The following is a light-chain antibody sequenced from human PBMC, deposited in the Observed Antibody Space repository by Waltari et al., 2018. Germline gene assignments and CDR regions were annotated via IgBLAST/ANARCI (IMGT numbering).Light chain of an antibody. CDR1: HSVSRTY. CDR2: GTS. Sequence: EVVLTQSPGTLSLSPGERATLSCRASHSVSRTYFAWSQQKPGRAPRLLIHGTSNRATGIPERFSGSMSETDFTLTIDRLEPEDFAVYYCQQYGGSVWTFGQGTKVEVK. CDR3: QQYGGSVWT. V-gene: IGKV3-20*01. J-gene: IGKJ1*01.